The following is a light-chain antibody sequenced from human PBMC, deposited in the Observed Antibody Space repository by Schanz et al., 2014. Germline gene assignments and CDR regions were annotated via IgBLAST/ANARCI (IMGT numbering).Light chain of an antibody. CDR3: QQYDNWWT. J-gene: IGKJ1*01. CDR2: GAS. Sequence: EIVMTQSPGTLSVSPGERATLSCSAGQSISSNLAWYQHKTGQAPRLLIYGASTRATGIPARFSGSGSGTEFTLTISSLQSEDFAVYYCQQYDNWWTFGQGTKVEIK. V-gene: IGKV3-15*01. CDR1: QSISSN.